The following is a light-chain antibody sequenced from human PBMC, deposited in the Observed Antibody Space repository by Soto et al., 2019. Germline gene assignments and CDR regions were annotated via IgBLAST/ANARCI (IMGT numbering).Light chain of an antibody. J-gene: IGLJ2*01. Sequence: QAVVTQEPSLTVSPVGTVTLTCGSTTGTVTSGHYPYWFQQKPGQAPRTLIFDTTNKHSWTPARFSGSLLGGKAALTLSCAQPEDEAEYYCLLSYRGDSVEFCGGTKLAVL. CDR1: TGTVTSGHY. V-gene: IGLV7-46*01. CDR2: DTT. CDR3: LLSYRGDSVE.